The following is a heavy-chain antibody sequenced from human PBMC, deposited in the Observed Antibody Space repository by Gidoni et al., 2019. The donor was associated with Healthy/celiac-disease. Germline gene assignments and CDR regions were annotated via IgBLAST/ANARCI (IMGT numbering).Heavy chain of an antibody. V-gene: IGHV4-34*01. CDR1: GGSFSGYY. Sequence: QVQLQQWGAGLLKPSETMSRTCAVEGGSFSGYYWSWSRQPPGKGLEWIGEINHSGSTNYNPSLKSRVTISVDTSKNQFSLKLSSVTAADTAVYYCARYYYGSGSYAYFDYWGQGTLVTVSS. J-gene: IGHJ4*02. D-gene: IGHD3-10*01. CDR2: INHSGST. CDR3: ARYYYGSGSYAYFDY.